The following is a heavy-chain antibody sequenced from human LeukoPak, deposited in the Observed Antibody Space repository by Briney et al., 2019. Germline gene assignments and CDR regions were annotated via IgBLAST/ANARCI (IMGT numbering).Heavy chain of an antibody. CDR1: GFTFTNHW. CDR3: ARHINYYDSSGFDY. V-gene: IGHV5-10-1*01. Sequence: GESLKISCKASGFTFTNHWIGWVRQMPGEGLEWMGRIDPSDSYTNYSPSFQGHVTISVDKSISTAYLQWSSLKASDTAMYYCARHINYYDSSGFDYWGQGTLVTVSS. CDR2: IDPSDSYT. J-gene: IGHJ4*02. D-gene: IGHD3-22*01.